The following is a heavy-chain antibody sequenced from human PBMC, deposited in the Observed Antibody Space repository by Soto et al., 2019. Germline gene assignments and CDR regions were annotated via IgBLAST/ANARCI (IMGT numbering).Heavy chain of an antibody. CDR1: GFTFSSYS. Sequence: GGSLRLSCAASGFTFSSYSMNWVRQAPGKGLEWVSYISSSSSTIYYADSVKGRFTISRDNAKNSLYLQMNSLRAEDTAVYYCARSRYCSSTSCYGRNWFDPWGQGTLVTVSS. J-gene: IGHJ5*02. CDR2: ISSSSSTI. V-gene: IGHV3-48*04. D-gene: IGHD2-2*01. CDR3: ARSRYCSSTSCYGRNWFDP.